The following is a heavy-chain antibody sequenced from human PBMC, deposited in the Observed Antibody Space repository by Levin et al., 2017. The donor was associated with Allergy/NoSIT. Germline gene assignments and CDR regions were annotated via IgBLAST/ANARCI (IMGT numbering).Heavy chain of an antibody. CDR2: ISSSSSYI. V-gene: IGHV3-21*01. Sequence: GESLKISCAASGFTFSSYSMNWVRQAPGKGLEWVSSISSSSSYIYYADSVKGRFTISRDNAKNSLYLQMNSLRAEDTAVYYCARDSYYGSGSYYIFDYWGQGTLVTVSS. D-gene: IGHD3-10*01. CDR1: GFTFSSYS. J-gene: IGHJ4*02. CDR3: ARDSYYGSGSYYIFDY.